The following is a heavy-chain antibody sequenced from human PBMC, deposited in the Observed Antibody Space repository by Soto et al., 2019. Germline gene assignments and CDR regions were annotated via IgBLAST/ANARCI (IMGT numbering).Heavy chain of an antibody. CDR3: ARRYSISWPHTFDI. D-gene: IGHD3-3*02. CDR2: IDSSSTTI. J-gene: IGHJ3*02. CDR1: GFMFSYYS. V-gene: IGHV3-48*01. Sequence: EVALVESGGGLVQPGGSLRLTCEASGFMFSYYSMNWVRQAPGKGLEWVSYIDSSSTTIYYADPVKGRFTMSRENAKNSLFLQMNSLRVEDTATYYYARRYSISWPHTFDIWGQGTMVTVSS.